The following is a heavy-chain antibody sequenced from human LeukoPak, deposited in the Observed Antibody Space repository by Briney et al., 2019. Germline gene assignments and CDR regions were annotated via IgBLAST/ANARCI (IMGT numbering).Heavy chain of an antibody. D-gene: IGHD3-3*01. CDR1: GGSISSGGYY. CDR3: ARKAITIFGVDNWFDP. J-gene: IGHJ5*02. Sequence: PSETLSPTCTVSGGSISSGGYYWSWIRQHPGKGLEWIGYIYYSGSTYYNPSLKSRVAISVDTSKNQFSLKLSSVTAADTAVYYCARKAITIFGVDNWFDPWGQGTLVTVSS. CDR2: IYYSGST. V-gene: IGHV4-31*03.